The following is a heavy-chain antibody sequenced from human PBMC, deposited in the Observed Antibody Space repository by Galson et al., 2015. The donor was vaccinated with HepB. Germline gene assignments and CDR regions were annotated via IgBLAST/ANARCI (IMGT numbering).Heavy chain of an antibody. D-gene: IGHD6-19*01. CDR2: ISYDGSNK. V-gene: IGHV3-30*18. J-gene: IGHJ4*02. CDR3: ANEGQWLKAHFDY. Sequence: SLRLSCAVSGFTFSNYGMHWVRQAPGKGLEWVAVISYDGSNKEYADSVKGRFIISRDNSKNTVYLQMNSLRTEDTAVYFCANEGQWLKAHFDYWGQGTRVIVSS. CDR1: GFTFSNYG.